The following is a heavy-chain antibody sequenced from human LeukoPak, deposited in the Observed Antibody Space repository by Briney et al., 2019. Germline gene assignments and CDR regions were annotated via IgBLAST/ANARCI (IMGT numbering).Heavy chain of an antibody. V-gene: IGHV3-23*01. CDR1: GFIFSSYA. CDR2: ISGSGGST. D-gene: IGHD4-17*01. CDR3: AKAGRGYGDYVDYMDV. Sequence: GGTLRLSCAASGFIFSSYATSWVRQAPGKGLEWVSAISGSGGSTNYADPVKGRFTISRDNSKNTLYLQMNSLRAEDTAVYYCAKAGRGYGDYVDYMDVWGKGTTVTVSS. J-gene: IGHJ6*03.